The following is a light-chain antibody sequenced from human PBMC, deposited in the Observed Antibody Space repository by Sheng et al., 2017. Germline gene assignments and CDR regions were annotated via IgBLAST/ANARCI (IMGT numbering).Light chain of an antibody. V-gene: IGLV3-19*01. CDR3: NSRDSSGNHLEV. Sequence: SSELTQDPAVSVALGQTVRIXCQGDSLRSYYASWYQQKPGQAPVLVIYGKNNRPSGIPDRFSGSSSGNTASLTITGAQAEDEADYYCNSRDSSGNHLEVFGGGTKLTVL. CDR2: GKN. CDR1: SLRSYY. J-gene: IGLJ3*02.